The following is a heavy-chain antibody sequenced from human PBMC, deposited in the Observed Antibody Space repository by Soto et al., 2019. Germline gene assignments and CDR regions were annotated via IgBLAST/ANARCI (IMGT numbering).Heavy chain of an antibody. CDR2: INPSGGST. V-gene: IGHV1-46*01. Sequence: ASVKVSCKASGYTFTSYYMHWVRQAPGQGLEWIGIINPSGGSTSYAQKFQGRVTITRDTSTSTAYMELSSLRSEDTAVYYCAARSNPNEYFQHWGQGTLVTVSS. CDR1: GYTFTSYY. CDR3: AARSNPNEYFQH. J-gene: IGHJ1*01.